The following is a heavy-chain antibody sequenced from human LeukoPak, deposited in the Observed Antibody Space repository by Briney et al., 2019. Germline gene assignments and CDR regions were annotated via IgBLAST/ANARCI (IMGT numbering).Heavy chain of an antibody. Sequence: PSETLSLTCAVYGGSFSGYYWSWIRQPPGKGLEWVGRIRNKANSYATTYAASVKGRFTISRDDSKNTAYLQMNSLKTEDTAVYYCTRHATHIVGATSVEFDYWGQGILVTVSS. CDR3: TRHATHIVGATSVEFDY. D-gene: IGHD1-26*01. V-gene: IGHV3-73*01. J-gene: IGHJ4*02. CDR2: IRNKANSYAT. CDR1: GGSFSGYY.